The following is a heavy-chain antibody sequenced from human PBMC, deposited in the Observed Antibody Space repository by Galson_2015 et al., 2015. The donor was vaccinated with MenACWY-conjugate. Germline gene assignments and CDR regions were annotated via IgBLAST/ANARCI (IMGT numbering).Heavy chain of an antibody. V-gene: IGHV3-30*01. CDR1: GFNFNMYS. CDR3: ARVGQERRTLLPNFDA. D-gene: IGHD3-22*01. Sequence: SLRLSCAASGFNFNMYSLHWIRQAPGKGLEWVAVISYDGKDKFYGDSVKGRFIILRDNSKNTVYLQMNSLRGEDTGVYFCARVGQERRTLLPNFDASGQGTRVTVSS. CDR2: ISYDGKDK. J-gene: IGHJ4*02.